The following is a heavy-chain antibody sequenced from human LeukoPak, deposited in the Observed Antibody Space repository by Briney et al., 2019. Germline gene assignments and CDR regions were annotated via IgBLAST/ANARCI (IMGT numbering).Heavy chain of an antibody. J-gene: IGHJ4*02. CDR3: AREDSSSWPYYFDY. D-gene: IGHD6-13*01. CDR2: IYYSGST. Sequence: SETLSLTCAVSGYSISSSNWWGWIRQPPGKGLEWIGYIYYSGSTNYNPSLKSRVTISVDTSKNQFSLKLSSVTAADTAVYYCAREDSSSWPYYFDYWGQGTLVTVSS. CDR1: GYSISSSNW. V-gene: IGHV4-28*03.